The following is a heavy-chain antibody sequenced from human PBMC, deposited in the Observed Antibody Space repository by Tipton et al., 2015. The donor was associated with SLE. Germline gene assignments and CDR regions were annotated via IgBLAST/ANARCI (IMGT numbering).Heavy chain of an antibody. J-gene: IGHJ4*02. Sequence: TLSLTCTVSGGSISSSSYYWGWIRQPPGKGLEWIGSIYYSGSTYYNPSLKSRVTISVDTSKNQVSLKLSSVTAADTAVYYCAREHVGSSPGGFDYWGQGTLVTVSS. CDR2: IYYSGST. V-gene: IGHV4-39*07. CDR3: AREHVGSSPGGFDY. CDR1: GGSISSSSYY. D-gene: IGHD6-6*01.